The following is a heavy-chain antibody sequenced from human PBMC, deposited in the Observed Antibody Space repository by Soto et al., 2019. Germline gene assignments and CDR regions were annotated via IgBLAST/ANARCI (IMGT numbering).Heavy chain of an antibody. CDR3: AKDSTVTTSLYFYYYGFDV. J-gene: IGHJ6*01. CDR1: GFTFNHYA. D-gene: IGHD4-17*01. CDR2: VSGRGGSK. Sequence: VQLLESGGGLVQPGGSLRLACTASGFTFNHYAMTWVRQAPGRGLEWVASVSGRGGSKKYADSVKDRFIISRDNSNSTLYLQMDSLGGEDTAVYYCAKDSTVTTSLYFYYYGFDVWGQGTTVTVSS. V-gene: IGHV3-23*01.